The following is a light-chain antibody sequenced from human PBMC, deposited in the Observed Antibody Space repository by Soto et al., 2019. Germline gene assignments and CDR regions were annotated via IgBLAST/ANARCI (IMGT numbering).Light chain of an antibody. CDR1: SSNIGAGYD. CDR3: SSYTISSKGV. CDR2: EVS. V-gene: IGLV1-40*01. J-gene: IGLJ2*01. Sequence: QSVLTQPPSVSGAPGQRVTISCSGGSSNIGAGYDVHWYHHVPGTAPKLIIYEVSNRPSGVSNRFSGSKSGNTASLTISGLQAEDEADYYCSSYTISSKGVFGGGTKLTVL.